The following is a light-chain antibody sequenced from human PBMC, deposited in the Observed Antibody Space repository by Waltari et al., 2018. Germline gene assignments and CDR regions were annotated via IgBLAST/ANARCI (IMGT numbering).Light chain of an antibody. CDR2: EVP. V-gene: IGLV2-14*01. Sequence: QSALTQPASMSGSPGQSIPISCVGTPSDIDDYTCVSWYQQFPGDVPKLRLYEVPNRPSGISSRFSGSKSGTTAFLSISGLQPEDEADYYCCSHTKMDTWVFGGGTTLTVL. J-gene: IGLJ3*02. CDR3: CSHTKMDTWV. CDR1: PSDIDDYTC.